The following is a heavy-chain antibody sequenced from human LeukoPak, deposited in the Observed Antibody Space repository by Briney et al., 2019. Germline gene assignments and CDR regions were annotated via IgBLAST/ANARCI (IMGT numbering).Heavy chain of an antibody. V-gene: IGHV1-2*06. CDR3: ARGRYSSGWYSFTAFFAFDI. CDR1: GYTFTGYY. CDR2: INPNSGGT. D-gene: IGHD6-19*01. J-gene: IGHJ3*02. Sequence: GASVKVSCKASGYTFTGYYMHWVRQAPGQGLEWMGRINPNSGGTNYAQKFQGRVTMTRDTSISTAYMELSSLRSEDTAVYYCARGRYSSGWYSFTAFFAFDIWGQGTMVTVSS.